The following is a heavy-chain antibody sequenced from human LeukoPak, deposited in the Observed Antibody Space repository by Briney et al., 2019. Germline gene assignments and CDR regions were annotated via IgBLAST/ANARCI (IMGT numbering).Heavy chain of an antibody. J-gene: IGHJ4*02. CDR1: GFTFSSYG. CDR2: ISYDGSNK. Sequence: GRSLRLSCAASGFTFSSYGMHWVRQAPGKGLEWVAVISYDGSNKYYADSVKGRFTISRDNYKNTLYLQMNSLRAEDTAVYYCAKDARRYCSSTSCRTGYFDYWGQGTLVTVSS. CDR3: AKDARRYCSSTSCRTGYFDY. D-gene: IGHD2-2*01. V-gene: IGHV3-30*18.